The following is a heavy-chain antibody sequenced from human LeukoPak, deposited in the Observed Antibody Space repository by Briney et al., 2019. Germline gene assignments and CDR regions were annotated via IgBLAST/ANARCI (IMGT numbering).Heavy chain of an antibody. CDR1: GYTFTGYY. CDR3: ARVYGDYSPFDY. J-gene: IGHJ4*02. V-gene: IGHV1-2*02. D-gene: IGHD4-17*01. Sequence: ASVKVPCKASGYTFTGYYMHWVRQAPGQGLEWMGWINPNSGGTNYAQKFQGRVTMTRDTSISTAYMELSRLRSDDTAVYYCARVYGDYSPFDYWGQGTLVTVSS. CDR2: INPNSGGT.